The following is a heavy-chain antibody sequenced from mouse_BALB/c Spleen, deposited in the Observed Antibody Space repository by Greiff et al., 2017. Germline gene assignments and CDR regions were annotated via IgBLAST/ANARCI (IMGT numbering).Heavy chain of an antibody. CDR2: IWRGGST. CDR1: GFSLTSYG. V-gene: IGHV2-5-1*01. D-gene: IGHD2-4*01. CDR3: AKSSTMITTVYFDY. Sequence: QVQLKESGPSLVQPSQSLSITCTVSGFSLTSYGVHWVRQSPGKGLEWLGVIWRGGSTDYNAAFMSRLSITKDNSKSQVFFKMNSLQADDTAIYYCAKSSTMITTVYFDYWGQGTTLTVSS. J-gene: IGHJ2*01.